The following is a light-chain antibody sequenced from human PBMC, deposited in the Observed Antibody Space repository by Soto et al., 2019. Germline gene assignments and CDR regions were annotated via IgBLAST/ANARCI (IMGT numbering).Light chain of an antibody. CDR3: QQYNNWPPIT. J-gene: IGKJ5*01. CDR1: QSVSSSY. V-gene: IGKV3-20*01. Sequence: EIGLTQSPGTLSXXPXXXXIXXXRXSQSVSSSYLAWYQQKPGQAPRLLIYGASSRATGIPDRFSGSGSGTEFTLTISSLQSEDFAVYYCQQYNNWPPITFGQGTRLEI. CDR2: GAS.